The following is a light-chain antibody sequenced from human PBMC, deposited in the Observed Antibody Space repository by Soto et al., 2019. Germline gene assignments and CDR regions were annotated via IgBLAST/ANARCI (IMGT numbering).Light chain of an antibody. J-gene: IGKJ3*01. V-gene: IGKV3-20*01. Sequence: IVLTQSPGTLSLSPGETATLSCRASQSVSSGYLAWYQQKPGQAPRVLIFGVSSRAIGVPNRFRGSGSGTDFTLTISRLEPEVFAVYYCQKYGSSPVFGPGTKVDIK. CDR3: QKYGSSPV. CDR2: GVS. CDR1: QSVSSGY.